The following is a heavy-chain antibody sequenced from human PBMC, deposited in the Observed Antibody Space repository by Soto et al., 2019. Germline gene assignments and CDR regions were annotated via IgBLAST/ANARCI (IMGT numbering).Heavy chain of an antibody. V-gene: IGHV3-30-3*01. J-gene: IGHJ4*02. CDR2: ISSDGNYK. Sequence: QVQLVESGGGVVQPGRSLRLSCAASGFTFSSYALHWVRQAPGKGLDWVAVISSDGNYKYYADSVKGRFTISRDNSKNTLYLRKNSLRAEDTAEDYCARQKKRGVWLFDFWGQGTRVTVSS. CDR3: ARQKKRGVWLFDF. D-gene: IGHD5-12*01. CDR1: GFTFSSYA.